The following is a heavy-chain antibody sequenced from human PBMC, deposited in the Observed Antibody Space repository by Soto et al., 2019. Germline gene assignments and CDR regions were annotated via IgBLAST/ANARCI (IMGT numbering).Heavy chain of an antibody. V-gene: IGHV4-59*08. J-gene: IGHJ4*02. D-gene: IGHD6-13*01. CDR1: GGSISSYY. Sequence: PSETLSLTCTVSGGSISSYYWSWIRQPPGKGLEWIGYIYYSGSTNYNPSLKSRVTISVDTSKNQFSLKLSSVTAADTAVYYCARSKGAAAGKYYFDYWGQGTLVTVSS. CDR2: IYYSGST. CDR3: ARSKGAAAGKYYFDY.